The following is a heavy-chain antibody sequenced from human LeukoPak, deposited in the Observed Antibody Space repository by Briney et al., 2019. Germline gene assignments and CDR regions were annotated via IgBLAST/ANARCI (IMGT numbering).Heavy chain of an antibody. CDR3: ARGGYYDSSGPAGY. Sequence: ASMKVSCKASGYTFTSYGISWVRQAPGQGLEWMGWISAYNGNTNYAQKLQGRVTMTTDTSTSTAYMELRSLGSDDTAVYYCARGGYYDSSGPAGYWGQGTLVTVSS. D-gene: IGHD3-22*01. J-gene: IGHJ4*02. CDR1: GYTFTSYG. V-gene: IGHV1-18*01. CDR2: ISAYNGNT.